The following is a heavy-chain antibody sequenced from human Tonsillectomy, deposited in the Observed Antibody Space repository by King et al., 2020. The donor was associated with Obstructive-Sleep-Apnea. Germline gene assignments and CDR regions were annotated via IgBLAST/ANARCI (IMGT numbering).Heavy chain of an antibody. CDR3: ARDPDGSGSSGMDV. CDR2: IWYDGSNK. J-gene: IGHJ6*02. Sequence: VQLVESGGGVVQPGRSLRLSCAASGFTFSSYGMHWVRQAPGKGLEWVAVIWYDGSNKYYADSVKGRFTISRDNSKNTLYLQMNSLRAEDTAVYYCARDPDGSGSSGMDVWGQGTTVTVPS. D-gene: IGHD3-10*01. CDR1: GFTFSSYG. V-gene: IGHV3-33*01.